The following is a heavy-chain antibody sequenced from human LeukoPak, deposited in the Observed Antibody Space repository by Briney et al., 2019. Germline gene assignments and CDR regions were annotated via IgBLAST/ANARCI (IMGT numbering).Heavy chain of an antibody. CDR2: VKSRSASETT. CDR1: GFSISNDW. J-gene: IGHJ4*02. D-gene: IGHD3-10*01. V-gene: IGHV3-15*01. CDR3: TLIQGWGSGSYYRDF. Sequence: GGSLRHSCAASGFSISNDWMSWVRQAPGKGLEWVARVKSRSASETTDYAAPVKGRFTISRDDSKNTLYLQMNSLKTEDTAVYYCTLIQGWGSGSYYRDFWGQGTLVTVSS.